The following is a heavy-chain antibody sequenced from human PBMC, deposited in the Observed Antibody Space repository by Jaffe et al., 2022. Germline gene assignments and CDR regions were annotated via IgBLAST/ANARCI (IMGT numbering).Heavy chain of an antibody. CDR2: IIPILGIA. Sequence: QVQLVQSGAEVKKPGSSVKVSCKASGGTFSSYTISWVRQAPGQGLEWMGRIIPILGIANYAQKFQGRVTITADKSTSTAYMELSSLRSEDTAVYYCAEGKLGRGAAKNWFDPWGQGTLVTVSS. CDR3: AEGKLGRGAAKNWFDP. J-gene: IGHJ5*02. CDR1: GGTFSSYT. V-gene: IGHV1-69*02. D-gene: IGHD7-27*01.